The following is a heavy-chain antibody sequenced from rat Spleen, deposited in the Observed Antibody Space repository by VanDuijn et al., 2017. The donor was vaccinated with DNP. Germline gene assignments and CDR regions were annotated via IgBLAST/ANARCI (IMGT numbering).Heavy chain of an antibody. V-gene: IGHV3-1*01. D-gene: IGHD1-7*01. CDR1: GHSNTRHY. CDR3: ARWTRYFDY. J-gene: IGHJ2*01. CDR2: ISYSGRT. Sequence: EVQLQDSGSGLVKPSPSLSPTCSAIGHSNTRHYWGWIRKFPGNKLEYIGHISYSGRTNYNPSLKSRLSITRDTSKNHFFLHLNSVTTEDTATYYCARWTRYFDYWGQGVMVTVSS.